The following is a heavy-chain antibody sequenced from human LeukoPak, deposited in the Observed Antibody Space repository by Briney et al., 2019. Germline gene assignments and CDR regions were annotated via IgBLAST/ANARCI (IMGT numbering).Heavy chain of an antibody. CDR1: GFIFSNYW. D-gene: IGHD6-19*01. V-gene: IGHV3-74*01. CDR2: IKTDGSTI. J-gene: IGHJ4*02. Sequence: GGSLRLSCAASGFIFSNYWMHWVRQAPGKGLVWVSRIKTDGSTITYADSVKGRFTISRDNAMNTVYLQMTSLRVEDTAVYYCAREDKGWYNVDYWGQGTLVTVSS. CDR3: AREDKGWYNVDY.